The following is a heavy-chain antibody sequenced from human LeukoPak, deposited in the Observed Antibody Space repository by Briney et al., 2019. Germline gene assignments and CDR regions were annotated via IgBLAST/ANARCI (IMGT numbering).Heavy chain of an antibody. CDR3: ASPRYGDFDGMDV. Sequence: PGGSLRLSCEASGFTFSVYAMTWVRQAPGKGLEWVSSIHTDGSTYFADSVKGRFTISRQNSENTLYLYMIRLTAEDTAVYYCASPRYGDFDGMDVWGQGTTVIVSS. CDR1: GFTFSVYA. J-gene: IGHJ6*02. V-gene: IGHV3-53*04. D-gene: IGHD4-17*01. CDR2: IHTDGST.